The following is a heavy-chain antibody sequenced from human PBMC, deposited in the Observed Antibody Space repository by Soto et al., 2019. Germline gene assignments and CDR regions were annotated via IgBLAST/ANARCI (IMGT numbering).Heavy chain of an antibody. CDR3: ARDGLGGFFDY. V-gene: IGHV3-7*05. CDR2: VKDDGSEQ. J-gene: IGHJ4*02. Sequence: EVQLVESGRGLVQPGGSLRLSCAASGFIFSSHWISWVRQAPGKGLEWVANVKDDGSEQQYADSVKGLFTIARDNAKNSVDLQMNSLGAEDTAVYYCARDGLGGFFDYWGQGIQVTISS. D-gene: IGHD3-3*01. CDR1: GFIFSSHW.